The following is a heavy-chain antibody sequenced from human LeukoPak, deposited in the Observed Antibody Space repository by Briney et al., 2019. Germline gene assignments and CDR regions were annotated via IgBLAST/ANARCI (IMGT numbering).Heavy chain of an antibody. CDR1: EFSSSIFW. V-gene: IGHV3-74*01. J-gene: IGHJ3*02. CDR2: IDSDGIGT. D-gene: IGHD3-3*01. CDR3: ARGFTIFGVVNDAFDI. Sequence: GGSLRLSCAAPEFSSSIFWMRWGRQAPGKWPVWVSRIDSDGIGTSSTDSMKGRVSTSTDNATNTPYLRMNTIRAEQTAVYYCARGFTIFGVVNDAFDIWGQGTMVTVSS.